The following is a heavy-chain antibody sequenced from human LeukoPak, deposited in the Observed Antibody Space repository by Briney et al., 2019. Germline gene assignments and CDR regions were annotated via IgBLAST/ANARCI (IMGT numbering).Heavy chain of an antibody. D-gene: IGHD3-10*01. V-gene: IGHV4-39*01. Sequence: SETLSLTCTVSGGSISCNNYYWGWIRQPPGKGLEWFGSIDYSGSTNYNPSLKSRVTISVDTSKNQFSLKVTSVTATDTAVYYCAKIGGYMVRGVENWFDPWGQGTLVTVSS. CDR2: IDYSGST. J-gene: IGHJ5*02. CDR3: AKIGGYMVRGVENWFDP. CDR1: GGSISCNNYY.